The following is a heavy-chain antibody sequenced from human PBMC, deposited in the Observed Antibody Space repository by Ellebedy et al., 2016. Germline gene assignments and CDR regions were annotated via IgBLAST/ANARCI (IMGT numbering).Heavy chain of an antibody. D-gene: IGHD2-2*01. CDR2: IRQDGKEA. V-gene: IGHV3-7*01. CDR1: GFIFTNYW. Sequence: GGSLRLSCAASGFIFTNYWMSWVRQAPGKGLEWVANIRQDGKEAHYMDSVRGRFTILRDNTKGSLHLQMNSLTTEDTAVYYCVKMPDFDYWGQGTLVTVSS. CDR3: VKMPDFDY. J-gene: IGHJ4*03.